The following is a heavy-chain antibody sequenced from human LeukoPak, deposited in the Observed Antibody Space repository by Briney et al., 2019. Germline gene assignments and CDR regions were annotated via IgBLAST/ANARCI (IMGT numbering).Heavy chain of an antibody. D-gene: IGHD5-24*01. V-gene: IGHV4-39*07. J-gene: IGHJ3*02. CDR3: ARARRRDGYDAFDI. CDR1: GGSISSSSYY. Sequence: SETLSLTCTVSGGSISSSSYYWGWIRQPPGKGLEWIGSIYYSGSTNYNPSLKSRVTISVDTSKNQFSLKLSSVTAADTAVYYCARARRRDGYDAFDIWGQGTMVTVSS. CDR2: IYYSGST.